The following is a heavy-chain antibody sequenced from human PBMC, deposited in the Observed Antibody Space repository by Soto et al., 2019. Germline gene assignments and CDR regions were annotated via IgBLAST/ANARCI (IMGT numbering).Heavy chain of an antibody. CDR2: IYHSGTT. D-gene: IGHD2-15*01. CDR3: ARRRRDQGWLAFNI. J-gene: IGHJ3*02. V-gene: IGHV4-59*01. Sequence: QVQLQQSGPGLVKPSETLSLTCTVSGGAIVSYYWTWIRQPPGQGLEWIGYIYHSGTTKYNPTHGSRHTISIHTPRKKPSPVPAPVAAADTAVDYFARRRRDQGWLAFNIWGPGTMVTVSA. CDR1: GGAIVSYY.